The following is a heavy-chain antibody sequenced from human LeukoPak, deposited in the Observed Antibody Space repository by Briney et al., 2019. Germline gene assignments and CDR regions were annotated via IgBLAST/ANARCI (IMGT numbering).Heavy chain of an antibody. J-gene: IGHJ4*02. V-gene: IGHV4-4*07. Sequence: PSETLSLTCTVSGGSISSYYWSWIRQPAGKGLEWIGRIYTSGSTNYNPSLKSRVTMSVDTSKNQFSLKLSSVTAADTAVYYCARSHYDFWSGNYSLNNYHFDYWGQGTLVTVSS. CDR1: GGSISSYY. D-gene: IGHD3-3*01. CDR3: ARSHYDFWSGNYSLNNYHFDY. CDR2: IYTSGST.